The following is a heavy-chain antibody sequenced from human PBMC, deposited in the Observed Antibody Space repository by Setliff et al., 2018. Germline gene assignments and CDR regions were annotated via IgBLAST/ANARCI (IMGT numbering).Heavy chain of an antibody. D-gene: IGHD3-22*01. Sequence: SETLSLTCAVSGYSISSAYYWGRIRQPPGKGLEWIGSIYHSGNTYYNPSLKSRVTMSVDTSKNQFSLKLSSVTAADTAVYYCARTNYYDSSGYFNWFDPWGQGTLVTVSS. CDR2: IYHSGNT. CDR1: GYSISSAYY. CDR3: ARTNYYDSSGYFNWFDP. J-gene: IGHJ5*02. V-gene: IGHV4-38-2*01.